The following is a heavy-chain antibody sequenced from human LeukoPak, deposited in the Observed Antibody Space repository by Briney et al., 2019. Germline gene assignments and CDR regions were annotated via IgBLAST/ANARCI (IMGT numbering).Heavy chain of an antibody. CDR2: ISWNSGSI. V-gene: IGHV3-9*01. J-gene: IGHJ4*02. Sequence: GGSLRLSCAASGFTFDDYAMPWVRHAPGKGLEWVSGISWNSGSIGYADSVKGRFTISRDNAKNSPYLQMNSLRAEDTALYYCAKEGYWGQGTLVTVSS. CDR1: GFTFDDYA. CDR3: AKEGY.